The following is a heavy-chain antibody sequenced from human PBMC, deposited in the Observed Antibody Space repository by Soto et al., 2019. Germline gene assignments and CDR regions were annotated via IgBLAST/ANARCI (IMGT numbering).Heavy chain of an antibody. D-gene: IGHD3-10*01. Sequence: SVKVSCKASGFTFMSSAVHWVRQARGQRLEWIGWIVVGSGNTNYAQKFQERVTITRDMSTSTAYMELSSLRSEDTAVYYCAASMAIYYFDYWGQGTLVTVSS. J-gene: IGHJ4*02. CDR1: GFTFMSSA. V-gene: IGHV1-58*01. CDR3: AASMAIYYFDY. CDR2: IVVGSGNT.